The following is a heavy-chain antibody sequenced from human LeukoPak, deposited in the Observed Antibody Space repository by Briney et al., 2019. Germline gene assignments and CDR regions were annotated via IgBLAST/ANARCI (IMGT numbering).Heavy chain of an antibody. CDR3: ARLITTSGPEQYFQR. CDR2: VHFRGAT. D-gene: IGHD1-1*01. J-gene: IGHJ1*01. CDR1: GDSISGRPYY. V-gene: IGHV4-39*02. Sequence: SETLSLTCSVSGDSISGRPYYWGWIRQPPGRGLEWVATVHFRGATSYPPSLKSRVTISVDTSRNDFSLTLTSVTAADTAVYYCARLITTSGPEQYFQRWGQGSLVTVSS.